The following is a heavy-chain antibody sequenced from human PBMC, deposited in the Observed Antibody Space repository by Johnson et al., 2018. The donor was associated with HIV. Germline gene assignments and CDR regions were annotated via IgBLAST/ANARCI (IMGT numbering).Heavy chain of an antibody. D-gene: IGHD3-22*01. CDR1: GFTFDDYG. Sequence: VQLVESGGGVVQPGGSLRLSCAASGFTFDDYGMSWVRQAPGKGLEWVSAISGSGGSTYYADSVKGRFTISRDNSKNTLYLQMNSLRAEDTAVYYCARDSGKAYYDSSGYPNDAFDIWGQGTMVTVSS. CDR2: ISGSGGST. J-gene: IGHJ3*02. V-gene: IGHV3-23*04. CDR3: ARDSGKAYYDSSGYPNDAFDI.